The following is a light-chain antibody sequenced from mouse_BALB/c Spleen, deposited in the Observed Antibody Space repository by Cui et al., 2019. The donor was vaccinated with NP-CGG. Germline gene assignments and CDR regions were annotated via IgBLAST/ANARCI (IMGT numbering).Light chain of an antibody. CDR2: GTN. Sequence: HAVLTQEPALTTSPGETVTLTCRSSIGSVTTSHYGNGVQEKPDQLVTGLIGGTNNRAPGVPARFSGSLIGDKAALTITGAQTEDEAIYFCALWYSNHWVFGGGTKLTVL. CDR1: IGSVTTSHY. V-gene: IGLV1*01. J-gene: IGLJ1*01. CDR3: ALWYSNHWV.